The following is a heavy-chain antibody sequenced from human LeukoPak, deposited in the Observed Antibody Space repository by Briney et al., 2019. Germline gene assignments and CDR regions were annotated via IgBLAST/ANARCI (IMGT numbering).Heavy chain of an antibody. CDR2: MNPNSGNT. Sequence: ASVKVSCKTSGYTFTTYDINWVRQATGQGLEWMGWMNPNSGNTGYAQKFQGRVTMTRDTSISTAYMELRSLRSDDTAVYYCARDGGLTELDPWGQGTLVTVSS. CDR1: GYTFTTYD. CDR3: ARDGGLTELDP. J-gene: IGHJ5*02. V-gene: IGHV1-8*01. D-gene: IGHD1-20*01.